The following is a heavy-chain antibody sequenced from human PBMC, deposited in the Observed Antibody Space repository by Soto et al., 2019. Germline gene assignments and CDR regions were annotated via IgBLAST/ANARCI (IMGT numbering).Heavy chain of an antibody. D-gene: IGHD6-13*01. V-gene: IGHV3-23*01. J-gene: IGHJ4*02. CDR1: GFTFSSYA. Sequence: EVQLLESGGGLVQPGGSLRLSCAASGFTFSSYAMSWVRQAPGKGLEWVSAISGSGGSTYYADSVKGRFTISRDNSKNTLYLQMNSLRAEDTAVYYCALASMTALSIAARSYYFDYWGQGTLVTVSS. CDR2: ISGSGGST. CDR3: ALASMTALSIAARSYYFDY.